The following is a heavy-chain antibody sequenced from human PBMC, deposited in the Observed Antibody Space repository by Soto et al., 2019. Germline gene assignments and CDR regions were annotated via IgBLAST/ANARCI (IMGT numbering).Heavy chain of an antibody. Sequence: QVQLQQWGAGLLKPSETLSLTCAVYGGSFSGYYWSWIRQPPGKGLEWIGEINHSGSTNYNPSLKSRVTISVATSKNQFSLKLSSVTAADTAVYYCARGSKNHYDFWSGYSYYFDYWGQGTLVTVSS. D-gene: IGHD3-3*01. J-gene: IGHJ4*02. CDR2: INHSGST. CDR1: GGSFSGYY. V-gene: IGHV4-34*01. CDR3: ARGSKNHYDFWSGYSYYFDY.